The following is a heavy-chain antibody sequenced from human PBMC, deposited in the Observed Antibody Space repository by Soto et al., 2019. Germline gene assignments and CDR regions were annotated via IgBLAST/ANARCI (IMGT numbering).Heavy chain of an antibody. CDR2: VHSSGNT. CDR3: ARRGTYSFDY. D-gene: IGHD2-15*01. CDR1: GASINTFSYF. Sequence: SETLSLTCTACGASINTFSYFWSFIRQHPQKGLEWIGYVHSSGNTYYNTSLKNRVTISIETSENKFSLNLGSVTAADTDVYYCARRGTYSFDYWGQGIQVTVYS. J-gene: IGHJ4*02. V-gene: IGHV4-31*03.